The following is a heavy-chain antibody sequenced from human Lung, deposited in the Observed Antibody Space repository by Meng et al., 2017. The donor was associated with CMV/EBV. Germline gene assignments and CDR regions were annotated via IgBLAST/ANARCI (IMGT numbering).Heavy chain of an antibody. J-gene: IGHJ6*02. Sequence: SETLSLTCTVSGGSISSYYWSWIRQPPGKGLERIGYIYYSGSTNYNPSLKSRVTISVDTSKNQFSLKLSSVTAADTAVYYCARVSGYYYYGMDVWCQGTTVXVSS. V-gene: IGHV4-59*01. CDR3: ARVSGYYYYGMDV. CDR1: GGSISSYY. D-gene: IGHD3-3*01. CDR2: IYYSGST.